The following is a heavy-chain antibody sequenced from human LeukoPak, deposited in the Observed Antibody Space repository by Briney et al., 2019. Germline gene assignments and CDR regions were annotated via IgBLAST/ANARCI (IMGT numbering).Heavy chain of an antibody. V-gene: IGHV3-23*01. D-gene: IGHD1-26*01. CDR3: VKDRYSTSPSYFDY. J-gene: IGHJ4*02. CDR2: IDATGDST. CDR1: GFTFSRSA. Sequence: GGSLRLSCAAAGFTFSRSAMSWVRQAPGKGLEWVSGIDATGDSTYYPDSVKGRFIISRDNSKTTLFLQMNSLRAEDTAVYYCVKDRYSTSPSYFDYWGQGTLVAVSS.